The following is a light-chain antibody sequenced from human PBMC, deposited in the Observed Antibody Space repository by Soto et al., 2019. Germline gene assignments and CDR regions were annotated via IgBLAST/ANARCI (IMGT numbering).Light chain of an antibody. V-gene: IGKV3-20*01. J-gene: IGKJ1*01. CDR2: RIS. CDR3: QQYDNAPQT. Sequence: EIVLTQSPGTLSLSPGERATLSCRASQSVGRNYLAWYQQKPGQAPRLLIHRISTRATGIPDRFSGSGFATDFTLTISRLEPEDFVVYYCQQYDNAPQTFGQGTRVEIK. CDR1: QSVGRNY.